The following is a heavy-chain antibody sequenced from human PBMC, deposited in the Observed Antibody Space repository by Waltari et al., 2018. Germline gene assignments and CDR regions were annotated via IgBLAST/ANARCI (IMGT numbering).Heavy chain of an antibody. CDR2: INPNSGGT. CDR3: AREVGVSGSYSNFDY. Sequence: QVQLLQSGAEVRKPGASVMVSCKASGYNFTGYYMPWVRQAPGQGLEWMGWINPNSGGTNYAQKFQGRVTMTRDTSISTAYMELSRLRSDDTAVYYCAREVGVSGSYSNFDYWGQGTLVTVSS. J-gene: IGHJ4*02. CDR1: GYNFTGYY. V-gene: IGHV1-2*02. D-gene: IGHD1-26*01.